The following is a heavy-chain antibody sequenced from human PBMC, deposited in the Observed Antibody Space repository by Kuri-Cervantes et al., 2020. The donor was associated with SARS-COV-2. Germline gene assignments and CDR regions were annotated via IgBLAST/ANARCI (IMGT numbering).Heavy chain of an antibody. CDR1: GESASSNSAA. V-gene: IGHV6-1*01. Sequence: SETLSLTSAISGESASSNSAAWDWIRQSPSRGLEWLGRTYYNSQWYTDYSPSVKSRIIIRSDTSKNHVSLQLNSVTPEDTAVYYCAREQISLIVLQSGTFAIWGQGTMVTVSS. CDR3: AREQISLIVLQSGTFAI. CDR2: TYYNSQWYT. J-gene: IGHJ3*02. D-gene: IGHD3-22*01.